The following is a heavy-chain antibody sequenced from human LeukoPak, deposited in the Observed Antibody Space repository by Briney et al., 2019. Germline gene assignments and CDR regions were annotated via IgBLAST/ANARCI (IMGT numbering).Heavy chain of an antibody. Sequence: PGGSLRLSCAASGFTFSSYAMSWVRQAPGKGLEWVSSISSSSSYIYYADSVKGRFTISRDNAKNSLYLQMNSLRAEDTAVYYCARDTPGYNWNDGCFDYWGQGTLVTVSS. CDR1: GFTFSSYA. V-gene: IGHV3-21*01. D-gene: IGHD1-1*01. J-gene: IGHJ4*02. CDR2: ISSSSSYI. CDR3: ARDTPGYNWNDGCFDY.